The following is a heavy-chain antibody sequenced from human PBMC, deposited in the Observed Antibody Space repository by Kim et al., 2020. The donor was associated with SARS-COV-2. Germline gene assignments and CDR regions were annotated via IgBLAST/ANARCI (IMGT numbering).Heavy chain of an antibody. V-gene: IGHV4-4*07. CDR1: GGSISSYY. CDR3: AGTLSPYYYGSGTLYGVDV. CDR2: IYTSGST. Sequence: SETLSLTCTVSGGSISSYYWSWIRQPAGKGLEWIGRIYTSGSTNYNPSLKSRVTMSVDTSKNQFSLKLSSVTAADTVVYYCAGTLSPYYYGSGTLYGVDVGGQGTTVTAAS. D-gene: IGHD3-10*01. J-gene: IGHJ6*02.